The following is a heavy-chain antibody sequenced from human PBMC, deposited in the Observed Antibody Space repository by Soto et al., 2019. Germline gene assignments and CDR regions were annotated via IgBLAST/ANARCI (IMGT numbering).Heavy chain of an antibody. J-gene: IGHJ4*02. CDR3: ARQYSNAFDY. CDR2: IHFSGST. D-gene: IGHD5-12*01. Sequence: QVQLQESGPGLVKPSEILSLTCTVSGGSISSYYWSWIRQARGKGLEWIGYIHFSGSTKYNPSLTSRVTTSIDTSNNQFSLKVTSVTAADTAVYYCARQYSNAFDYWGQGTLVTVSS. CDR1: GGSISSYY. V-gene: IGHV4-59*08.